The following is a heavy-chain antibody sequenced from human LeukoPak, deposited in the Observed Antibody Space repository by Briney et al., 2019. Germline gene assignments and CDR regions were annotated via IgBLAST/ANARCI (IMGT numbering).Heavy chain of an antibody. J-gene: IGHJ4*02. Sequence: ASVKVSCKASGYTFTSYGISWVRQAPGQGLEWMGWISTYNGNTNYAQKLQGRVTMTTDTSTSTAYMELRSLRSDDTAVYYCARDLIRGVTYGSGSYYRGFDYWGQGTLVTVSS. D-gene: IGHD3-10*01. V-gene: IGHV1-18*01. CDR2: ISTYNGNT. CDR1: GYTFTSYG. CDR3: ARDLIRGVTYGSGSYYRGFDY.